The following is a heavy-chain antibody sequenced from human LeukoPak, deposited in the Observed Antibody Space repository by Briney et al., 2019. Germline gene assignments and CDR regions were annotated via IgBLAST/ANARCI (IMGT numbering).Heavy chain of an antibody. CDR2: IFHSGTT. D-gene: IGHD1-26*01. J-gene: IGHJ6*03. CDR1: GDSISSDY. V-gene: IGHV4-59*08. Sequence: RSDSLSLTCNVSGDSISSDYWSWIRQTPGKGLEWIGFIFHSGTTDYNPSLQSRATISIDTSRKSFSLKLLSVTAADTAVYYCARTRPQDYATSYMDVWGTGATVTVSS. CDR3: ARTRPQDYATSYMDV.